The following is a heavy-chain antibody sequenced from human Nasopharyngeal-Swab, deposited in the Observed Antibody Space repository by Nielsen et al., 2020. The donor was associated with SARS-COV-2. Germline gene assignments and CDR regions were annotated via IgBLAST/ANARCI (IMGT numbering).Heavy chain of an antibody. CDR2: INPSGGST. Sequence: ASVKVSCKASGYTFTSYYMHWVRQAPGQGLEWVGIINPSGGSTSYAQKFQGRVTMTRDTSTSTVYMELSSLRSEDTAVYYCASPGIAAAGPYDYWGQGTLVTVSS. D-gene: IGHD6-13*01. CDR1: GYTFTSYY. V-gene: IGHV1-46*01. J-gene: IGHJ4*02. CDR3: ASPGIAAAGPYDY.